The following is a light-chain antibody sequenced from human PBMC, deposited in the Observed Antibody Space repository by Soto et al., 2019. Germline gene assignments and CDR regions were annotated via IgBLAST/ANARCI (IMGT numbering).Light chain of an antibody. Sequence: SYELTQPPSVSVAPGKTARITCGGNNIGSKSVHWYQQKPRQAPVLVIYYDSDRTSGIPERFSGSNSVNTATLTISSVEAVDEAEYYCQVWDSSSDHYVFGTGTKLTVL. CDR1: NIGSKS. J-gene: IGLJ1*01. CDR2: YDS. V-gene: IGLV3-21*04. CDR3: QVWDSSSDHYV.